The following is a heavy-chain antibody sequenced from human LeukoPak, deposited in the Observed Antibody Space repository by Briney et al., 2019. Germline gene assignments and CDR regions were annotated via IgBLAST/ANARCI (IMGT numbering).Heavy chain of an antibody. V-gene: IGHV3-21*01. D-gene: IGHD3-9*01. J-gene: IGHJ4*02. Sequence: PGGSPRLSCAASGFTFSSYSMNLVRQAPGKGLEWVSSISSSSSYIYYADSVKGRFTISRDNAKNSLYLQMNSLRAEDTAVYYCARAGLRYFDSAGQGTLVTVSS. CDR1: GFTFSSYS. CDR3: ARAGLRYFDS. CDR2: ISSSSSYI.